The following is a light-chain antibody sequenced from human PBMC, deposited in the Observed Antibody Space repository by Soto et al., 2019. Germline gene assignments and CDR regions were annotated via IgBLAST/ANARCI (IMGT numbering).Light chain of an antibody. J-gene: IGKJ1*01. CDR2: GAS. Sequence: EIVLTQSPGTLSLSPGEGGTLSCRASQSVCSRCLAWYQQKPGQAPRPLMFGASSRATGIPDTFSGSGSGTDFTLTISRLEPEDSAVYYCQHYGSTPWTFGQGTKVEI. CDR3: QHYGSTPWT. V-gene: IGKV3-20*01. CDR1: QSVCSRC.